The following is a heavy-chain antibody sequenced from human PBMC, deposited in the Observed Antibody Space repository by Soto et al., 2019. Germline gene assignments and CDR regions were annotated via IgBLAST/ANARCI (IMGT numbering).Heavy chain of an antibody. CDR3: ARGRHRCNYSDY. CDR2: MNPNSGNT. CDR1: GYTFPSYD. J-gene: IGHJ4*02. Sequence: VKVSCKASGYTFPSYDVNWVRQATGQGLERMGWMNPNSGNTGYAQKFQGRVTMTRNTSISTAYMELSSMRPDDTAVYYCARGRHRCNYSDYWGQGTLGPVSS. V-gene: IGHV1-8*01.